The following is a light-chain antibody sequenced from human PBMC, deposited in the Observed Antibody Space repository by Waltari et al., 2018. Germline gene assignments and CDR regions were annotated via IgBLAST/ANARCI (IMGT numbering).Light chain of an antibody. Sequence: QSALTQPASVSGSPGQSITISCTGTTSDVGGYNYVPWYQHPPGKAPKPLISDVSKRPPGVSNRFSGSKSGNTASLTISGLQAGDEADYYCSSYTSGTTVVFGGGTKLTVL. CDR1: TSDVGGYNY. V-gene: IGLV2-14*03. J-gene: IGLJ2*01. CDR2: DVS. CDR3: SSYTSGTTVV.